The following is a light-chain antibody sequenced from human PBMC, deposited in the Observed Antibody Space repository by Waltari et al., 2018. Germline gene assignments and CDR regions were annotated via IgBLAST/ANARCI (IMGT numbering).Light chain of an antibody. CDR2: GAS. V-gene: IGKV3D-15*01. Sequence: EIVLTQSPATLSVSQGERATLSCRASQSVSSNLAWYQQKTGQAPRLLIHGASTRATGIPARFSGSGSGTEFTLTISSLQSEDFAIYYCQQYDNWPPGTFGQGTKVEIK. CDR1: QSVSSN. CDR3: QQYDNWPPGT. J-gene: IGKJ1*01.